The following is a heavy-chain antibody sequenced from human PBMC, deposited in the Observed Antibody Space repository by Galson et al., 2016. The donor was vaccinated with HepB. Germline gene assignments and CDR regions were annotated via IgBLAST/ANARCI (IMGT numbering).Heavy chain of an antibody. D-gene: IGHD4-23*01. CDR1: GDSISRDTW. CDR2: IYHTGTT. Sequence: SETLSLTCAVSGDSISRDTWWSCIRQPPGKGLEWIGEIYHTGTTNYNPSLKSRVTKSLDKSKNQFSLMVTSVTAADTALYYCAGGKLASGWGYWGQGTLVTVSS. V-gene: IGHV4-4*02. J-gene: IGHJ4*02. CDR3: AGGKLASGWGY.